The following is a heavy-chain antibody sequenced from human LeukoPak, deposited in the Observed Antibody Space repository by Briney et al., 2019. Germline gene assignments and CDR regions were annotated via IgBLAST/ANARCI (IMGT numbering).Heavy chain of an antibody. CDR2: INHSRGT. CDR1: GGSFSGYY. Sequence: PSETLSLTCAVYGGSFSGYYWSWIRQPPGKGLEWIGEINHSRGTSYTASLWSRVTISQDTSKNQFSLKLTSVTAADTAVYYCARGLGEGYPDSWGQGTLVIVSS. D-gene: IGHD5-24*01. CDR3: ARGLGEGYPDS. V-gene: IGHV4-34*01. J-gene: IGHJ4*02.